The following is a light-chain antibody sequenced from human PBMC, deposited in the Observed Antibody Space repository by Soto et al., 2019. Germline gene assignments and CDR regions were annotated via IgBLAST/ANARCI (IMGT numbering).Light chain of an antibody. V-gene: IGKV1-9*01. Sequence: DVQLSHSPSFLSASVGDRVTITCRASHDISTALAWYQQKPGEAPKVLIHAASTLQSGVPSWLIGSRSGTEVTPSIISLQPQEFATYYCQQSNRYPITFGQGTRLEI. CDR3: QQSNRYPIT. CDR1: HDISTA. J-gene: IGKJ5*01. CDR2: AAS.